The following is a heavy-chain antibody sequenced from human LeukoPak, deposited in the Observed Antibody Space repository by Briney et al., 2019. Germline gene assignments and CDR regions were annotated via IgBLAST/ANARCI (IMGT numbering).Heavy chain of an antibody. Sequence: SETLSLTCAVYGGSLSGYYWRWIRQPPGKGLEWIGEINHGGGTNYNPSLKSRVTISLDTSKNQFSLNLSSVTAADPAVYYCARGGVLNAFDFWGQGTMVTVSS. D-gene: IGHD3-10*01. V-gene: IGHV4-34*01. CDR2: INHGGGT. J-gene: IGHJ3*01. CDR3: ARGGVLNAFDF. CDR1: GGSLSGYY.